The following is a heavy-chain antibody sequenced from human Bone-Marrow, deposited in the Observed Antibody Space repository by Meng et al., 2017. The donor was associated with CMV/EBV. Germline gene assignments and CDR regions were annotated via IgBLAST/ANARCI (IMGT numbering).Heavy chain of an antibody. CDR3: YCIAARSDAFDI. CDR1: GFTFSSYA. V-gene: IGHV3-48*03. D-gene: IGHD6-6*01. J-gene: IGHJ3*02. CDR2: ISNTGDTT. Sequence: GESLKISCAASGFTFSSYAMHWVRQAPGKGLEWVSYISNTGDTTYHADSVKGRFTISRDNAKNSLSLQMNSLRAEDTAVYYCYCIAARSDAFDIWGLGTMVTVSS.